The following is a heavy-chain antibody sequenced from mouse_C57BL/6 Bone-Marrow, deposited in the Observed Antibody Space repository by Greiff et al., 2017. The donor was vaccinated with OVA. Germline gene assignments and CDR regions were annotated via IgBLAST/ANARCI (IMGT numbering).Heavy chain of an antibody. CDR2: IHPNSGST. V-gene: IGHV1-64*01. J-gene: IGHJ2*01. D-gene: IGHD3-2*02. Sequence: QVQLQQPGAELVKPGASVKLSCKASGYTFTSYWMHWVKQRPGQGLEWIGMIHPNSGSTNYNEQFKSKATLTVDKSSSTAYMHISRLTSEDSAVYYGERGAKQLRPGYGGKGTTLTVPS. CDR3: ERGAKQLRPGY. CDR1: GYTFTSYW.